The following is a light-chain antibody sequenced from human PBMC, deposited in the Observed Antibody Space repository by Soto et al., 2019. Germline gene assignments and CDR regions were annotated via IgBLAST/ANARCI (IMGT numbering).Light chain of an antibody. CDR3: QTWGTGIRV. J-gene: IGLJ3*02. CDR2: INSDGSH. V-gene: IGLV4-69*01. Sequence: QSVLTQSPSASASLGASVKLTCTLSSGYSRNAIAWHQQQPEKGPRYLIKINSDGSHSKGDGIPDRFSGSSSGAERYLTISSLQFEDEADYYCQTWGTGIRVFGGGTKVTVL. CDR1: SGYSRNA.